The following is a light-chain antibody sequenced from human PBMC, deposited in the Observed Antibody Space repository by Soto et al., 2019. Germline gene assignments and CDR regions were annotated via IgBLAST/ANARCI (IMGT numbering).Light chain of an antibody. CDR1: SSDVGGYNY. CDR3: CSYAGSDTGV. V-gene: IGLV2-11*01. Sequence: QSVLTQPRSVSGSPGQSVTISCTGTSSDVGGYNYVSWYQQHPGKAPKLMIYDVSKRPSGVPDRFSGSKSGNTASLTISGLQAEDEADYYCCSYAGSDTGVLGGGTKLTVL. CDR2: DVS. J-gene: IGLJ3*02.